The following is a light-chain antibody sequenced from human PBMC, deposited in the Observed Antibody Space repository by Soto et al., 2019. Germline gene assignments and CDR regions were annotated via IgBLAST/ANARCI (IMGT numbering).Light chain of an antibody. V-gene: IGKV3-15*01. CDR1: QSVSSN. Sequence: EIVMKQSPATLSVSPGERATLSCRASQSVSSNLAWYQQKPGQAPRLLIYGAATRATGIPARLSGSGSGTEFTLTISSLQSEDFAVYYCQQYNNWPQTFGQGTKLEIK. CDR2: GAA. J-gene: IGKJ2*01. CDR3: QQYNNWPQT.